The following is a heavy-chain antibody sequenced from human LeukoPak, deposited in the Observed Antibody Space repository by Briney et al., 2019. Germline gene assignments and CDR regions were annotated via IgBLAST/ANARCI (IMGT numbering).Heavy chain of an antibody. Sequence: GESLKISCKASGYNFNTYWIGWVRQMPGKGLEWMGIIYPGDSETRYSPSFQGQVTISADKSISTAYLSWSSLKASDTAMYYCARHGSNSNRHARCYYNAMDVWGQGTTVTVSS. D-gene: IGHD2/OR15-2a*01. V-gene: IGHV5-51*01. CDR1: GYNFNTYW. CDR2: IYPGDSET. J-gene: IGHJ6*02. CDR3: ARHGSNSNRHARCYYNAMDV.